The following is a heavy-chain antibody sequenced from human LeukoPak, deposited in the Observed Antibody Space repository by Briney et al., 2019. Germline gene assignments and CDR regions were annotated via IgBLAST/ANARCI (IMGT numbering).Heavy chain of an antibody. Sequence: PGGSLRLSCATSGFTFNTYTLHWVRQAPGKGLEWVAVISYNLRNDYYADSVKGRFTISRDNSKNTLYLQMNSLRAEDTAVYYCAKWEAGYDFDYWGQGTLVTVSS. D-gene: IGHD3-3*01. J-gene: IGHJ4*02. CDR3: AKWEAGYDFDY. V-gene: IGHV3-30-3*02. CDR2: ISYNLRND. CDR1: GFTFNTYT.